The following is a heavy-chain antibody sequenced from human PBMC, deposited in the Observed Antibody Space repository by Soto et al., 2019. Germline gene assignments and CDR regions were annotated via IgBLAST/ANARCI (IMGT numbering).Heavy chain of an antibody. Sequence: ASVKVSCKASGYTFTSYGISWVRQASGQGLEWMGWISAYNGNKNYAKKLQGRVTMTTDTSTSTAYMELRSLRSDDTAVYYCARDKAVADQPGGDWFEHWGQGTLVTVSS. D-gene: IGHD6-19*01. CDR1: GYTFTSYG. V-gene: IGHV1-18*01. CDR2: ISAYNGNK. CDR3: ARDKAVADQPGGDWFEH. J-gene: IGHJ5*02.